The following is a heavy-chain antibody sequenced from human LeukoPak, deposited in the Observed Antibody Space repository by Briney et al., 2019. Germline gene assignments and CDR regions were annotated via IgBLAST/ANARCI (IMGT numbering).Heavy chain of an antibody. V-gene: IGHV4-61*02. J-gene: IGHJ6*03. CDR3: ARRNYYGSGSYYPIYYYYYMDV. Sequence: SETLSLTCTVSGGSISSGSYYWSWIRQPAGKGLEWIGRIYTSGSTNYNPSLKSRVTISVDTSKNQFSLKLSSVTAADTAVYYCARRNYYGSGSYYPIYYYYYMDVWGKGTTVTVSS. D-gene: IGHD3-10*01. CDR1: GGSISSGSYY. CDR2: IYTSGST.